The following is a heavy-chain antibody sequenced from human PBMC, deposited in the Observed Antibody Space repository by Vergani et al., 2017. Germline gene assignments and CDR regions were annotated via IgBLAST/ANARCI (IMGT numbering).Heavy chain of an antibody. CDR3: AGYRIAGGFY. J-gene: IGHJ4*02. D-gene: IGHD6-13*01. V-gene: IGHV4-34*01. Sequence: QVQLQQWGAGLLKPSETLSLTCAVYGGSFSGYYWSWIRQPPGKGLDWIGEINHSGSTNYNPSLKSRVTISVDTSKNQFPLKLSSVTAADTAVYYCAGYRIAGGFYWGQGTLVTVSS. CDR2: INHSGST. CDR1: GGSFSGYY.